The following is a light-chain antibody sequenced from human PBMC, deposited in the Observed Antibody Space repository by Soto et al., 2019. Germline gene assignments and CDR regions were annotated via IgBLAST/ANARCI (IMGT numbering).Light chain of an antibody. Sequence: QSVLTQPPSASGTPGQRVTISCSGSRSNIGSNSVNWYRQLPGTAPKLLIYTNVQRPAGVPDRFSGSKSGTSASLAISGLQSEDEADYYCAAWDDSLNAYVFGTGTKVTVL. V-gene: IGLV1-44*01. CDR3: AAWDDSLNAYV. CDR2: TNV. CDR1: RSNIGSNS. J-gene: IGLJ1*01.